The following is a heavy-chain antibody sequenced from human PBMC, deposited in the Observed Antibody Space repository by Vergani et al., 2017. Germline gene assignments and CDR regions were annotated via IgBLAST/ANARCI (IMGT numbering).Heavy chain of an antibody. Sequence: QVQLQESGPGLVTPSQTLSLTCTVSGGSISSGSYYWSWIRQPAGKGLEWMWRIYTSGSTNYNPSLKSRVTISVDTSKSQFSLKLSSVTAADTAVYYCARERVTIVATIDYWGQGTLVTVSS. CDR1: GGSISSGSYY. V-gene: IGHV4-61*02. J-gene: IGHJ4*02. CDR3: ARERVTIVATIDY. D-gene: IGHD5-12*01. CDR2: IYTSGST.